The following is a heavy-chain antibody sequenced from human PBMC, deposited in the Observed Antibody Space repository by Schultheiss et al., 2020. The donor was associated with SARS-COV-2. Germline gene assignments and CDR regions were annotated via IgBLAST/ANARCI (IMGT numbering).Heavy chain of an antibody. V-gene: IGHV3-30*18. CDR3: AKGSKKQKETVDY. D-gene: IGHD5-24*01. J-gene: IGHJ4*02. CDR2: ISYDGSNK. Sequence: GGSLRLSCAASGFTFSSYWMSWVRQAPGKGLEWVAVISYDGSNKYYAHSVKGRFTISRDNSKNTLYLQMNSLRAEDTAVYYCAKGSKKQKETVDYWGQGTLVTVSS. CDR1: GFTFSSYW.